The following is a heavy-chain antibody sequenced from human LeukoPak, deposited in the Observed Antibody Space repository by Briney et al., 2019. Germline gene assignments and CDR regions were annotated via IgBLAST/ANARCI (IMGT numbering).Heavy chain of an antibody. CDR3: AGCSSSSCYDYFHH. Sequence: GASVKVPCKASGYTFTGYYIHWVRQAPGQGLEWMGWINPNSGGTNYAQKFQGRVTMTRDTSISTAYMELSRLRSDDTAVYYCAGCSSSSCYDYFHHWGQGTQVTVSS. J-gene: IGHJ1*01. V-gene: IGHV1-2*02. D-gene: IGHD2-2*01. CDR1: GYTFTGYY. CDR2: INPNSGGT.